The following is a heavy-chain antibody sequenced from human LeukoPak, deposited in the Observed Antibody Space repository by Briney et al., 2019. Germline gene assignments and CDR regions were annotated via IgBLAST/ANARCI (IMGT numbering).Heavy chain of an antibody. D-gene: IGHD6-6*01. CDR2: ISSSSSDI. J-gene: IGHJ4*02. CDR1: GFPFSIYS. CDR3: AILSSIAARKPFDY. V-gene: IGHV3-21*01. Sequence: PGGSLRLSGAASGFPFSIYSMNWVRQAPGKGLEWVSSISSSSSDIYDADSVKGRFTISRDNAKNSLYLQMNSLRAEDTAVYYCAILSSIAARKPFDYWGQGTLVTVSS.